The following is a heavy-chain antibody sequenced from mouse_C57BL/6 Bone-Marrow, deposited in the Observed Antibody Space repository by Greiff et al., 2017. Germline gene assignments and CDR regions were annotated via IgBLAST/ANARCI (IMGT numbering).Heavy chain of an antibody. CDR2: IWTGGGT. Sequence: VQLVESGPGLVAPSQSLSITCTVSGFSLTSYAISWVRQPPGKGLEWLGVIWTGGGTNYNSALKSRLRISKDNSNSQVFLKMNSLQTDYPARYYCASHYGTTGAWFAYWGQGTLVTVSA. J-gene: IGHJ3*01. V-gene: IGHV2-9-1*01. D-gene: IGHD1-1*01. CDR3: ASHYGTTGAWFAY. CDR1: GFSLTSYA.